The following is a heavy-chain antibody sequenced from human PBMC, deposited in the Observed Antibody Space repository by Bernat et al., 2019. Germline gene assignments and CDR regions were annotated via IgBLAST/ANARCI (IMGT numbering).Heavy chain of an antibody. CDR1: GGSISSYY. J-gene: IGHJ5*02. CDR3: ARDYFPASSSWYVRRRDSEKNWFDP. V-gene: IGHV4-59*01. CDR2: IYYSGST. D-gene: IGHD6-13*01. Sequence: QVQLQESGPGLVKPSETLSLTCTVSGGSISSYYWSWIRQPPGKGLEWIGYIYYSGSTNYNPSLKSRVTISVDTSKNQFSLKLSSVTAADTAVYYCARDYFPASSSWYVRRRDSEKNWFDPWGQGTLVTVSS.